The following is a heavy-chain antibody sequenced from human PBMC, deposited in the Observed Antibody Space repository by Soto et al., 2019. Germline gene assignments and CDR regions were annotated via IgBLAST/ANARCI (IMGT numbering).Heavy chain of an antibody. J-gene: IGHJ6*02. V-gene: IGHV1-18*04. Sequence: GASVKVSCKASGYTFTSYGISWVRQAPGQGLEWMGWISAYNGNTNYAQKLQGRVTMTTDTSTSTAYMELRSLRSDDTAVYYCARSVVTATPTRYYYYGMDVWGQGTTVTV. D-gene: IGHD2-21*02. CDR2: ISAYNGNT. CDR3: ARSVVTATPTRYYYYGMDV. CDR1: GYTFTSYG.